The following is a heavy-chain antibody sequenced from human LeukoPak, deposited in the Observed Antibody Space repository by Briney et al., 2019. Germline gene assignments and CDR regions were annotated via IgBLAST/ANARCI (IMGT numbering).Heavy chain of an antibody. J-gene: IGHJ5*02. CDR2: ISAYNGNT. V-gene: IGHV1-18*01. CDR3: AREGGSLLWFGELHSWFDP. D-gene: IGHD3-10*01. Sequence: ASVKVSCKASGYTFTSYGISWVRQAPGQGLEWMGWISAYNGNTNYAQKLQGRVTMTTDTSTSTAYMELRSRRSDDTAVYYCAREGGSLLWFGELHSWFDPWGQGTLVTVSS. CDR1: GYTFTSYG.